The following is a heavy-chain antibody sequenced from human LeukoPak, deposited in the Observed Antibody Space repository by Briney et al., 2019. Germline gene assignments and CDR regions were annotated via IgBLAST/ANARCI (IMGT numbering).Heavy chain of an antibody. CDR2: ISGSGGST. D-gene: IGHD6-19*01. Sequence: GGSLRLSCVVCGVTFSNYAMSLVRQAPGKGLEWVSAISGSGGSTYYADSVKGRFTISRDNSKNTLYLQMNSLRAEDTAVYYCAKVEQQWLGPAFDYWGQGTLVTVSS. CDR3: AKVEQQWLGPAFDY. J-gene: IGHJ4*02. CDR1: GVTFSNYA. V-gene: IGHV3-23*01.